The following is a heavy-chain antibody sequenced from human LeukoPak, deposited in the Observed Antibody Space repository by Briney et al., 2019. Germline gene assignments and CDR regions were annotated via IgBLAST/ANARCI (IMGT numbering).Heavy chain of an antibody. CDR2: IYYSET. D-gene: IGHD6-19*01. CDR3: ARVGYSSEADY. Sequence: PSETLSLTCTVSGGSLSSYYWSWIRQPPGKGLEWIGYIYYSETNYNPSLKSRVTISLDMSKNQFSLKLSSVTAADTAVYYCARVGYSSEADYWGRGTLVTVSS. J-gene: IGHJ4*02. CDR1: GGSLSSYY. V-gene: IGHV4-59*01.